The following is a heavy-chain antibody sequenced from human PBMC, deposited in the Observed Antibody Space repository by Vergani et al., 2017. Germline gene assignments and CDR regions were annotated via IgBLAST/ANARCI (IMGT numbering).Heavy chain of an antibody. V-gene: IGHV3-21*01. CDR1: GFTFSSYS. CDR2: ISSCSSYI. D-gene: IGHD3-10*01. J-gene: IGHJ6*02. Sequence: EVQLVESGGGLVKPGGSLRLSCAASGFTFSSYSMNWVRQAPGKGLEWVSSISSCSSYIYYADSVKGRFTISRDNAKNSLYLQMNSLRAEDTAVYYCSRDLMYYYGSGSYYFYYYYGMDVWGQGTTVTVSS. CDR3: SRDLMYYYGSGSYYFYYYYGMDV.